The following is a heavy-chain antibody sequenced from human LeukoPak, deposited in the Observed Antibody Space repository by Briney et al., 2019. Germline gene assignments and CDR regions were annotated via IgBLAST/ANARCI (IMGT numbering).Heavy chain of an antibody. V-gene: IGHV4-59*01. Sequence: SETLSLTCTVSGGSISSYYWSWIRQPPGKGLEWIGFIYGDGSTKYNPSLKSRVTMSVDTSKNQFSLKLSSATAADSAVYYCARDKDSGTNRAKIRYDVWGQGTKVTVSS. CDR1: GGSISSYY. D-gene: IGHD1-26*01. CDR3: ARDKDSGTNRAKIRYDV. J-gene: IGHJ3*01. CDR2: IYGDGST.